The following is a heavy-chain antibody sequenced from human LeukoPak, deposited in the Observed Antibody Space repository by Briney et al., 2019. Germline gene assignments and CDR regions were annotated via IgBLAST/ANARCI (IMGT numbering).Heavy chain of an antibody. J-gene: IGHJ2*01. D-gene: IGHD2-21*01. V-gene: IGHV3-23*01. CDR3: AKDCDAATCWYFDL. CDR2: ISGSGGST. CDR1: GFTFSSYA. Sequence: GGSLRLSCAASGFTFSSYAVSWVRQAPGKGLEWVSSISGSGGSTYYGDSVKGRFTISRDNSKNTLYLQMNSLRAEDTGVYYCAKDCDAATCWYFDLCGRGTLVTASS.